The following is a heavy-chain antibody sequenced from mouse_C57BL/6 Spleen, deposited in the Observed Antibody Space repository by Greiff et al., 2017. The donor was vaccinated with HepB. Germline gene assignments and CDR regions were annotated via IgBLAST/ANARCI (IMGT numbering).Heavy chain of an antibody. Sequence: EVKLMESGGGLVKPGGSLKLSCAASGFTFSDYGMHWVRQAPEKGLEWVAYISSGSSTIYYADTVKGRFTISRDNAKNTLFLQMTSLRSEDTAMYYCARSGYPPWFAYWGQGTLVTVSA. D-gene: IGHD2-2*01. CDR2: ISSGSSTI. J-gene: IGHJ3*01. CDR3: ARSGYPPWFAY. CDR1: GFTFSDYG. V-gene: IGHV5-17*01.